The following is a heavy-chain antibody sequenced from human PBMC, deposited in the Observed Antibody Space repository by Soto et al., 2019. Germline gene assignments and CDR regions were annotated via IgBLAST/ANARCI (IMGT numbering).Heavy chain of an antibody. D-gene: IGHD6-13*01. Sequence: GGSLRLSCAASGFTFSSYSMNWVRQAPGKGLEWVSYISSSSSTIYYADSVKGRFTISRDNAKNSLYLQMNSLRAEDTAVYYCARPFFYSSSPLGVWGKGTTVTVSS. CDR1: GFTFSSYS. CDR2: ISSSSSTI. J-gene: IGHJ6*04. CDR3: ARPFFYSSSPLGV. V-gene: IGHV3-48*01.